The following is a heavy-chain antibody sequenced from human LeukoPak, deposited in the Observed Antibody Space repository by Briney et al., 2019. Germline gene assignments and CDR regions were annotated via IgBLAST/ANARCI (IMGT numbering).Heavy chain of an antibody. D-gene: IGHD6-19*01. CDR3: AKDLSGLGYFGY. Sequence: PGGSLRLSCAASGFTFSSYGMHWVRQAPGKGLEWAAVISYDGSNKYYADSVKGRFTISRDNSKNTLYLQMNSLRAEDTAVYYCAKDLSGLGYFGYWGQGTLVTVSS. J-gene: IGHJ4*02. V-gene: IGHV3-30*18. CDR2: ISYDGSNK. CDR1: GFTFSSYG.